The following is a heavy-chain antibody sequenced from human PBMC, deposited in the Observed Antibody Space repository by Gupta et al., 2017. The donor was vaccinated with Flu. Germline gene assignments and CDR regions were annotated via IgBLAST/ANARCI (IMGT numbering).Heavy chain of an antibody. D-gene: IGHD6-13*01. CDR2: IRSKTFGGTA. CDR1: GFTFGGYA. CDR3: SRDLGVSSTIAGTNWFDP. V-gene: IGHV3-49*03. J-gene: IGHJ5*02. Sequence: EVQLVESGGGLVQPGRSLRLSCTASGFTFGGYAMSWFRQAPGKGLEWIGFIRSKTFGGTADYAASVRGRFTISRDDSKNIAYLQMNSLKTEETGVYYCSRDLGVSSTIAGTNWFDPRGQGTLVTVSS.